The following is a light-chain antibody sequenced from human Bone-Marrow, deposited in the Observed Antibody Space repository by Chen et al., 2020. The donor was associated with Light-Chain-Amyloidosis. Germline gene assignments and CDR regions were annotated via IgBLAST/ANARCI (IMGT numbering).Light chain of an antibody. CDR1: SGSIATNY. CDR3: QSYQGSSQGV. CDR2: ADD. J-gene: IGLJ3*02. Sequence: NFMLTQPHSVSESPGKTVIISCTRSSGSIATNYVQWYQQRPGSSPTTVIYADDQRPSGVPYRFSGSIDRSSNSASLAISGLKTEDEADYYCQSYQGSSQGVFGGGTKLTVL. V-gene: IGLV6-57*01.